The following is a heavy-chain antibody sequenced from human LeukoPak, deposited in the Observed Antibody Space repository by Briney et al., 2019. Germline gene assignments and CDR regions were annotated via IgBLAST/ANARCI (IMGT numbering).Heavy chain of an antibody. V-gene: IGHV4-34*01. J-gene: IGHJ4*02. CDR1: GGSFSGYY. CDR3: ARDSRMVSY. D-gene: IGHD5-18*01. Sequence: SETLSLTCAVYGGSFSGYYWSWIRQPPGKGLEWIGEINHSGSTNYNPSLKSRVTIPVDTSKNQFSLKLSSVTAADTAVYYCARDSRMVSYWGQGTLVTVSS. CDR2: INHSGST.